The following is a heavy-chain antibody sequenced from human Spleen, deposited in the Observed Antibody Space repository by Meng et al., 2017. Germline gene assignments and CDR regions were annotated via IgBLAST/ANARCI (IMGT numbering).Heavy chain of an antibody. D-gene: IGHD6-13*01. Sequence: ASVKVSCKASGYTFTNYGVNWVRQAPGQGLEWMGWMSVYNDKANYAQKLQDRVTMTGDTSISTAYMELSGLRSDDTAMYYCARDEDISAAGKLFGDYWGQGTLVTVSS. J-gene: IGHJ4*02. CDR1: GYTFTNYG. V-gene: IGHV1-18*01. CDR3: ARDEDISAAGKLFGDY. CDR2: MSVYNDKA.